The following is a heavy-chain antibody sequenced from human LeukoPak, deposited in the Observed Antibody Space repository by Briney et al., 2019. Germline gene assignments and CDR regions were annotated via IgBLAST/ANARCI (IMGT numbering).Heavy chain of an antibody. D-gene: IGHD3-22*01. J-gene: IGHJ4*02. Sequence: GGSLRLSCAASGFTFSSYAMHWVRQAPGKGLKWVAVTSFDGSDNYYADSVKGRFTISRDNSKNTLYLQMNSLRPEDTALYYCAKDTAYYYDSSGYVDYWGQGTLVTVSS. CDR3: AKDTAYYYDSSGYVDY. CDR2: TSFDGSDN. CDR1: GFTFSSYA. V-gene: IGHV3-30*04.